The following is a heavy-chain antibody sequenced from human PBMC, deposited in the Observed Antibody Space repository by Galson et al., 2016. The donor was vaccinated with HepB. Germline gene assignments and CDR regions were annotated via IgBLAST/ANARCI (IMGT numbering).Heavy chain of an antibody. J-gene: IGHJ3*02. CDR1: GGSISSSSYC. Sequence: ETLSLTCTVSGGSISSSSYCWGWIRQPPGKGLEWIGSIYYSGSTYYNPSLKSRVTKSVDTSKNQFSLKLSSVTAADTAVYYCAGQRRNYYDFWSGYSHGDAFDIWGQGTMVTVSS. CDR3: AGQRRNYYDFWSGYSHGDAFDI. V-gene: IGHV4-39*01. D-gene: IGHD3-3*01. CDR2: IYYSGST.